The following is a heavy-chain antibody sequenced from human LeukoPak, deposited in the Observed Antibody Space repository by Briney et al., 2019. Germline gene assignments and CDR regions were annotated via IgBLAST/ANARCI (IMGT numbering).Heavy chain of an antibody. CDR3: ARESAAAGTRVTNWFDP. Sequence: SETLSLTCTVSGGSISSYYWSWIRQPPGKGLEWIGYIYYSGSTNYNPSLKSRVTISVDTSKNQFSLKLSSVTAADTAVYYCARESAAAGTRVTNWFDPWGQGTLVTVSS. V-gene: IGHV4-59*01. CDR2: IYYSGST. D-gene: IGHD6-13*01. J-gene: IGHJ5*02. CDR1: GGSISSYY.